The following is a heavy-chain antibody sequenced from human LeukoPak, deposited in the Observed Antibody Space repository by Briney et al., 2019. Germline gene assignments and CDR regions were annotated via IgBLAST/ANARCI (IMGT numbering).Heavy chain of an antibody. CDR1: GGSISHYY. D-gene: IGHD4-17*01. CDR2: IYYSGTT. V-gene: IGHV4-59*01. CDR3: AREDPQTTVPEGMDV. Sequence: SETLSLTCTVSGGSISHYYWSWIRQSPGKGLEWIGYIYYSGTTNYNPSLKSRVTISVDTSRHQFSLQLRSVTAADTAVYYCAREDPQTTVPEGMDVWGQGTTVIVSS. J-gene: IGHJ6*02.